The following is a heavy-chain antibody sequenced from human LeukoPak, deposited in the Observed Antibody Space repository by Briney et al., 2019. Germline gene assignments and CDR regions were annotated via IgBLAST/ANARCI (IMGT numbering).Heavy chain of an antibody. Sequence: SETLSLTCTVSGGSFSSFYWSWIRQPPGKRLEWIAYVSKSGSTNYNPSLKSRVTISVDTSKNQFSLKLSSVTAADTAVYYCASGYCGGACQLGGVDMWGQGTMVTVSS. J-gene: IGHJ3*02. D-gene: IGHD2-21*02. V-gene: IGHV4-59*13. CDR1: GGSFSSFY. CDR2: VSKSGST. CDR3: ASGYCGGACQLGGVDM.